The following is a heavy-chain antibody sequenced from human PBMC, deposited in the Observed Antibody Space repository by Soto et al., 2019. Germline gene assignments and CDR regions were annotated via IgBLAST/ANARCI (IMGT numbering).Heavy chain of an antibody. V-gene: IGHV3-30-3*01. CDR3: ARDFGADASVYWFDP. Sequence: QVQLVESGGGVVQPGRSLRLSCAASGFTFSSYAMHWVRQAPGKGLAWVAVISYDGSNKYYADSVKGRFTISRDNSKNALYLRMNSLRAEDTAVYYCARDFGADASVYWFDPWGQGTMVTVSS. J-gene: IGHJ5*02. CDR1: GFTFSSYA. D-gene: IGHD3-10*01. CDR2: ISYDGSNK.